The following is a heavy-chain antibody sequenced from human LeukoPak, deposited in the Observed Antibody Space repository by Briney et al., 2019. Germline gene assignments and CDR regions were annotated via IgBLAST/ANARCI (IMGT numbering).Heavy chain of an antibody. J-gene: IGHJ3*02. CDR1: GGSISSSSW. CDR2: IYHSGST. D-gene: IGHD3-22*01. V-gene: IGHV4-4*02. CDR3: ASPYDSSGYYYAFDI. Sequence: SETLSLTCAVSGGSISSSSWWSWVRQPPGKGLEWIGEIYHSGSTNYNPSLKSRVTISVDKSKNQFSLKLSSVTAADTAVYYCASPYDSSGYYYAFDIWGQGTMVTVSS.